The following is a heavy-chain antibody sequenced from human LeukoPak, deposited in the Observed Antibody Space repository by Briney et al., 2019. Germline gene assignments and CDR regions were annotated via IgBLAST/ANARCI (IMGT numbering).Heavy chain of an antibody. CDR1: GFTFNTYW. V-gene: IGHV3-21*01. Sequence: GGSLRLSCEASGFTFNTYWMHWVRQAPGKGLEWVSSISSSSSYIYYADSVKGRFTISRDNAKNSLYLQMNSLRAEDTAVYYCARDYYGSLGMDVWGQGTTVTVSS. J-gene: IGHJ6*02. D-gene: IGHD3-10*01. CDR3: ARDYYGSLGMDV. CDR2: ISSSSSYI.